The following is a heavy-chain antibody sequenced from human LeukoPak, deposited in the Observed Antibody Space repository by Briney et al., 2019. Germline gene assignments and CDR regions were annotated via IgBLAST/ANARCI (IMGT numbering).Heavy chain of an antibody. CDR3: ARGRLVVVPAAIPNWASFDY. CDR1: GYTFTGYY. V-gene: IGHV1-2*06. Sequence: ASVKVSCKASGYTFTGYYMHWVRQAPGQGLEWMGRINPNSGGTNYAQKFQGRVTMTRDTSTSTVYMELSSLRSEDTAVYYCARGRLVVVPAAIPNWASFDYWGQGTLVTVSS. J-gene: IGHJ4*02. D-gene: IGHD2-2*01. CDR2: INPNSGGT.